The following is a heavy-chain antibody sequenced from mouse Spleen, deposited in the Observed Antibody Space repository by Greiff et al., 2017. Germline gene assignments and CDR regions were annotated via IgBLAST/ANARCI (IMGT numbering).Heavy chain of an antibody. CDR1: GYAFSSSW. CDR2: IYPGDGDT. V-gene: IGHV1-82*01. CDR3: AREVTTARGFAY. D-gene: IGHD1-2*01. J-gene: IGHJ3*01. Sequence: VQLQQSGPELVKPGASVKISCKASGYAFSSSWMNWVKQRPGKGLEWIGRIYPGDGDTNYNGKFKGKATLTADKSSSTAYMQLSSLTSEDSAVYFCAREVTTARGFAYWGQGTLVTVSA.